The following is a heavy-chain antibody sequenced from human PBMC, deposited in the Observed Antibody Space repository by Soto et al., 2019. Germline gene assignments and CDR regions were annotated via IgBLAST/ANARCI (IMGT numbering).Heavy chain of an antibody. D-gene: IGHD3-22*01. CDR3: ARVNNYYDSSGYYPNWFDP. CDR2: IYYSGST. V-gene: IGHV4-31*03. CDR1: GGSISSGGYY. Sequence: SETLSLTCTVSGGSISSGGYYWSWIRQHPGKGLEWIGYIYYSGSTCYNPSLKSRVTISVDTSKNQFSLKLSSVTAADTAVYYCARVNNYYDSSGYYPNWFDPWGQGTLVTVSS. J-gene: IGHJ5*02.